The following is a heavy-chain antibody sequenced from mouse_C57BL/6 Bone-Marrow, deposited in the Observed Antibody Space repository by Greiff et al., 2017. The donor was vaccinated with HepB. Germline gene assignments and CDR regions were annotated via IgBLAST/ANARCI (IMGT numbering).Heavy chain of an antibody. J-gene: IGHJ1*03. CDR1: GYTFTSYW. V-gene: IGHV1-55*01. CDR2: LYPGSGST. CDR3: ARDSNYNWYFDV. D-gene: IGHD2-5*01. Sequence: QVQLQQPGAELVKPGASVKMSCKASGYTFTSYWITWVKQRPGQGLEWIGDLYPGSGSTNYNEKFKSKATLTVDKSSSTAYMQLSSLTSEDYAVYYCARDSNYNWYFDVWGTGTTVTVSS.